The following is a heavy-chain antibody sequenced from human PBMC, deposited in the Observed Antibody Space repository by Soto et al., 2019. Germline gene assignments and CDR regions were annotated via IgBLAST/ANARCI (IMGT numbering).Heavy chain of an antibody. CDR2: SRNRQTGYTI. D-gene: IGHD2-8*02. CDR1: GFTFSDHY. J-gene: IGHJ4*02. Sequence: EVRLVESGGGLVQPGGSLRLSCAASGFTFSDHYMDWVRQAPGKGLEWVARSRNRQTGYTIAYAASVEGRFTISRAESASSVILQMNGLKTEDTAVYYCGSPQRTGRYWAYCWGQGIRVTVSS. CDR3: GSPQRTGRYWAYC. V-gene: IGHV3-72*01.